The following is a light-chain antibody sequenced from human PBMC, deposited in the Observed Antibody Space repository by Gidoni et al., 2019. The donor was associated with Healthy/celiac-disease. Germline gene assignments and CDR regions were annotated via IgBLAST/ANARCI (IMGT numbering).Light chain of an antibody. V-gene: IGLV3-1*01. CDR2: QDS. CDR1: KLGDKY. J-gene: IGLJ2*01. Sequence: SYDLPQPPSVSVSPGQPASITCSGDKLGDKYACWYQQKPGQSPVLVIYQDSKRPSGIPERFSGSNSGNTATLTISGTQAMDEADYYCQAWDSSTAVFGGGTKLTVL. CDR3: QAWDSSTAV.